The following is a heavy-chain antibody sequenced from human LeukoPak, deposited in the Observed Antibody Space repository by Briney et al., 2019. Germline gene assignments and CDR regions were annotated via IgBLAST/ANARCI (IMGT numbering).Heavy chain of an antibody. CDR3: ARDTFNY. CDR1: GFTVSSTY. Sequence: GGSLRLSCAASGFTVSSTYMNWVRQAPGKGLEWVSVIYSGGSTYYADSVKGRFTISRDNSENTLYLQMNSLRVEDTAVYYCARDTFNYWGQGTLVTVSS. J-gene: IGHJ4*02. CDR2: IYSGGST. V-gene: IGHV3-66*01.